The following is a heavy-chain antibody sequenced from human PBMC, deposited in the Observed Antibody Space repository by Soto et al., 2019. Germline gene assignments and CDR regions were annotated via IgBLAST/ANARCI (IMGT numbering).Heavy chain of an antibody. CDR2: ISYDGINA. Sequence: SLRLSCASSGFNFRTFTMHWVRQAPGKGLEWVAGISYDGINAYYADSVKGRFAISRDNSKNTVSLQINSLRPADTAAYYCAKDGVNYASLSPVDYWGQGTLVTVSS. V-gene: IGHV3-30*09. CDR3: AKDGVNYASLSPVDY. D-gene: IGHD2-2*01. J-gene: IGHJ4*02. CDR1: GFNFRTFT.